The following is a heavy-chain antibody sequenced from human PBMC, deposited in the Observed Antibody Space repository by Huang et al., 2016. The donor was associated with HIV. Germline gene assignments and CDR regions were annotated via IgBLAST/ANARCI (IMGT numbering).Heavy chain of an antibody. CDR2: IIHSGST. CDR1: GGSFSTYY. D-gene: IGHD2-2*01. CDR3: ARGLQLVVPAQGNIFDY. J-gene: IGHJ4*02. Sequence: QVQLQQWGAGLLKPSETLSLTCAVYGGSFSTYYWSWIRQPPGKGLEWIGEIIHSGSTNYNPSLKSRVNIAVDTSKNQFSLKLTSVTAADTAVYFCARGLQLVVPAQGNIFDYWGQGTLVTVSS. V-gene: IGHV4-34*01.